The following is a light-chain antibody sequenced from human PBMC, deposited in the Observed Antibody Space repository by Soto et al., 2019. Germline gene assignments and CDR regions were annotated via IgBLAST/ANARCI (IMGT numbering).Light chain of an antibody. CDR1: SSNIGAGYA. CDR3: QSYDSSLSGVV. Sequence: QSVLTQPPSVSGAPGQRVTISCTGSSSNIGAGYAVHLYQQLPGTAPKLLIYGNISRPSGVPDRFSGSKSGTSVSLAITGLQAEDEADYHCQSYDSSLSGVVFGGGTKLTVL. J-gene: IGLJ3*02. V-gene: IGLV1-40*01. CDR2: GNI.